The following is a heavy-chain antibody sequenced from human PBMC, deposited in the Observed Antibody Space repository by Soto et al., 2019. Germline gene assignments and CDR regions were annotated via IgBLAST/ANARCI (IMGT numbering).Heavy chain of an antibody. Sequence: GGSLRLSCAASGFTFSSYSMNWVRQAPGKGLEWVSSISSSSSYIYYADSVKGRFTISRDNAKNSLYLQMNSLRAEDTAVYYCARVRYFWSGYWDYYYGMDVWGQGTTVTVSS. V-gene: IGHV3-21*01. CDR2: ISSSSSYI. D-gene: IGHD3-3*01. CDR1: GFTFSSYS. J-gene: IGHJ6*02. CDR3: ARVRYFWSGYWDYYYGMDV.